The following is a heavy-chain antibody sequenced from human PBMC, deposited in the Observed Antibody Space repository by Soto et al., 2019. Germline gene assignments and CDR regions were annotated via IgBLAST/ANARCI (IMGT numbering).Heavy chain of an antibody. CDR2: INTDGSST. V-gene: IGHV3-74*01. CDR1: GLTFSSYW. J-gene: IGHJ4*02. D-gene: IGHD3-22*01. CDR3: ARGETRHSSLSVY. Sequence: EVKLVESGGGLVQPGGSLRLSCAASGLTFSSYWMHWVRQAPGKGLVWVSRINTDGSSTSYADSVKGRFTISRDNAENTLYLQMNSLTAEDTAVYYCARGETRHSSLSVYWGQGTLVTVAS.